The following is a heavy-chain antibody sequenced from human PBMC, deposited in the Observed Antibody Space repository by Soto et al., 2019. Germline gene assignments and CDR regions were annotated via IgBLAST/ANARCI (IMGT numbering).Heavy chain of an antibody. CDR3: ARGFGGLGPSFFGMDV. V-gene: IGHV4-59*01. Sequence: QLQLQESGPGLVKASETLSLTCTVSGGSISAYHWSLFRQSPGKGLEWIGYFYDSGTTDYNPALTSRVNISGDTSKNNFSLNLRSVTAADTAAYYCARGFGGLGPSFFGMDVWGQGTTVIVSS. CDR1: GGSISAYH. D-gene: IGHD3-10*01. J-gene: IGHJ6*02. CDR2: FYDSGTT.